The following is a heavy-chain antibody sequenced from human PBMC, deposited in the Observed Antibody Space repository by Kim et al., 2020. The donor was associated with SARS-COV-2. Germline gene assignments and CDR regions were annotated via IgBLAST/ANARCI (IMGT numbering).Heavy chain of an antibody. CDR1: GFTFSSYA. CDR3: ARDRRGRRLWFGELLYPFDY. CDR2: ISSNGGST. Sequence: GGSLRLSCAASGFTFSSYAMHWVRQAPGKGLEYVSAISSNGGSTYYANSVKGRFSISRDNSKNTLYLQMGSLRAEDMAVYYCARDRRGRRLWFGELLYPFDYCGQGTLFTVSS. V-gene: IGHV3-64*01. D-gene: IGHD3-10*01. J-gene: IGHJ4*02.